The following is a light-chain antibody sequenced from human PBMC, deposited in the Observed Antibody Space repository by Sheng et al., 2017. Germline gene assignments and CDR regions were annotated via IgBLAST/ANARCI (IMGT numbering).Light chain of an antibody. CDR1: KLGDKY. J-gene: IGLJ3*02. CDR2: QDS. Sequence: SYELTQPPSVSVSPGQTASITCSGDKLGDKYASWYQQKPGQSPVLVIYQDSKRPSGIPERFSGSNSGNTATLTISGTLPMDEADYYCQTWDSTTAVFGGGTKLTVL. CDR3: QTWDSTTAV. V-gene: IGLV3-1*01.